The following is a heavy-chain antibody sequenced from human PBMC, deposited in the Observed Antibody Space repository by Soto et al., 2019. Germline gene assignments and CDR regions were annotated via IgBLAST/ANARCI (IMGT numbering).Heavy chain of an antibody. CDR3: ARGFIYYGSGSYYNKDYYYGMDV. J-gene: IGHJ6*02. CDR2: INHSGST. CDR1: GGSFSGYY. Sequence: PSETLSLTCAVYGGSFSGYYWSWIRQPPGKGLEWTGEINHSGSTNYNPSLKSRVTISVDTSKNQFSLKLSSVTAADTAVYYCARGFIYYGSGSYYNKDYYYGMDVWGQGTTVTVSS. D-gene: IGHD3-10*01. V-gene: IGHV4-34*01.